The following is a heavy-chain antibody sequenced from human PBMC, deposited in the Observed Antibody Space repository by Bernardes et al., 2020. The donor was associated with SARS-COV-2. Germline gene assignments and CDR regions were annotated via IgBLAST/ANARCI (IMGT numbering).Heavy chain of an antibody. D-gene: IGHD3-10*01. V-gene: IGHV4-31*11. CDR2: IYYSGST. CDR1: GGSISSGGYY. J-gene: IGHJ5*02. Sequence: SETLSLTCAVSGGSISSGGYYWSWIRQHPGKGLEWIGYIYYSGSTYYNPSLKSRLTISVDTSKNQFSLKLSSVTAADTAVYYCAREELTYGSGKNWFDPWGQGTLVTVSS. CDR3: AREELTYGSGKNWFDP.